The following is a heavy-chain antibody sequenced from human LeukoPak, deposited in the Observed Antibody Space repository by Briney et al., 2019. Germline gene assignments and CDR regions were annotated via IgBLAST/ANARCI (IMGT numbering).Heavy chain of an antibody. CDR3: ASGLWFGELNI. J-gene: IGHJ3*02. D-gene: IGHD3-10*01. CDR2: IYYSGCT. V-gene: IGHV4-30-4*08. Sequence: PSETLSLTCTVSGGSISSGDYYWSWIRQPPGKGLEWIGYIYYSGCTYYNPSLKSRVTISVDTSKNQFSLKLSSVTAADTAVYYCASGLWFGELNIWGQGTMVTVSS. CDR1: GGSISSGDYY.